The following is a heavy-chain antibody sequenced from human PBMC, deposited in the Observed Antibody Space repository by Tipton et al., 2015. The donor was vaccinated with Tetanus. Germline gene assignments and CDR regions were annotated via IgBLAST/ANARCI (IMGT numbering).Heavy chain of an antibody. CDR1: GYTFTGYY. D-gene: IGHD7-27*01. J-gene: IGHJ4*02. CDR3: GRDLGTGFPPLGY. Sequence: QVQLVQSGAEVKKPGASVKVSCKASGYTFTGYYMHWVRQAPGQGLEWMGWINPNSGGTNYAQKFQGRVTMTRDTSISTAYMGLSRLGSGDPAVYYCGRDLGTGFPPLGYWGQGTLVTVSS. V-gene: IGHV1-2*02. CDR2: INPNSGGT.